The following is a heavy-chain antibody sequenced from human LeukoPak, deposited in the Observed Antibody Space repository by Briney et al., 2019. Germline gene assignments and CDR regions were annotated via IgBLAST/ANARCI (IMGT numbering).Heavy chain of an antibody. CDR1: SGSISSCY. D-gene: IGHD3-22*01. CDR2: IYYSGST. Sequence: PSETLSLTCTVSSGSISSCYWSWIRQPPGKGLEWIGYIYYSGSTNYNPSLKSRVTISVDTSKNQFSLKLSSVTAADTAVYYCARGKTYYDISKDAFDIWGQGTMVTVSS. CDR3: ARGKTYYDISKDAFDI. J-gene: IGHJ3*02. V-gene: IGHV4-59*01.